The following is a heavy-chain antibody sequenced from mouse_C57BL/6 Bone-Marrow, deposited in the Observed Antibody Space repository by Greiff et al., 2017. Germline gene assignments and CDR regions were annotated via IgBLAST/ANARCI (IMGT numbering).Heavy chain of an antibody. V-gene: IGHV5-6*01. J-gene: IGHJ4*01. Sequence: EVKLVESGGDLVKPGGSLKLSCAASGFTFSSYGMSWVRQTPDKRLEWVATISSGGSYTYYPASVKGRFTISRDNAKNTLYLQMSSLKSEDTAMYYCARQTFGYWGQGTSVTVSS. CDR3: ARQTFGY. CDR1: GFTFSSYG. CDR2: ISSGGSYT.